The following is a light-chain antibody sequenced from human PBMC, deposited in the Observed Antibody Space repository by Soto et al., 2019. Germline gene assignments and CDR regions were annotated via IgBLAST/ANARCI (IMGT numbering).Light chain of an antibody. CDR3: QQYDSSPIT. J-gene: IGKJ5*01. CDR2: DAS. V-gene: IGKV3-20*01. CDR1: QSVTSSY. Sequence: EIVLTQSPGTLSLSPGERATLSCRASQSVTSSYLAWYQQKPGQAPRLLIYDASSRATGIPDRFSGSGSGTDFTLTITRLEPEDFAVYYCQQYDSSPITFGQGTRREIK.